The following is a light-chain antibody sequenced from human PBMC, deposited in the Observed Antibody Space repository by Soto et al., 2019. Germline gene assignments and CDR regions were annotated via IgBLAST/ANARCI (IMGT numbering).Light chain of an antibody. CDR1: QNITNN. J-gene: IGKJ5*01. Sequence: DIQITQSPASLSASILDRVTITCQASQNITNNLSWYQQKPGKAPNLLIYHASKLAKGVTSRFSGSGSGTDFSFIITSLQREDLATYYCQQYYGLPPLTFGQGTRLEIK. V-gene: IGKV1-33*01. CDR2: HAS. CDR3: QQYYGLPPLT.